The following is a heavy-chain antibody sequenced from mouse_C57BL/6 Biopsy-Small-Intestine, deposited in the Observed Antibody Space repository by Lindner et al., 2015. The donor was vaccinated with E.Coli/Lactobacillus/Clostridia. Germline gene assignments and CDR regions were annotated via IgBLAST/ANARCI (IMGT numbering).Heavy chain of an antibody. J-gene: IGHJ1*01. Sequence: SVKVSCKVSGYTLTEFCMHWVRQVPGKGLEWMGGFDPEDDETFYALKFQGRVTMTEDTSTDTAYMELNSLTSEDTAVYYCVRGKLERRLDAFDVWGQGTRVTVSS. V-gene: IGHV1S46*01. CDR2: FDPEDDET. CDR3: VRGKLERRLDAFDV. D-gene: IGHD1-2*01. CDR1: GYTLTEFC.